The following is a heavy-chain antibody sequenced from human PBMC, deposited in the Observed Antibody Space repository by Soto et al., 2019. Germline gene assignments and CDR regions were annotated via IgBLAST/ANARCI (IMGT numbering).Heavy chain of an antibody. V-gene: IGHV3-23*01. CDR3: AKDWTSI. CDR1: GFTFSSYS. Sequence: EVQLLESGGGLVQPGGSLRISCAASGFTFSSYSMTWVRQAPGKGLEWVSTISGSGGSTYYMDSVKGRCTISRDNSKNTLYLQMNSLRADDTAVYYCAKDWTSIWGQGTMVTVSS. J-gene: IGHJ3*02. D-gene: IGHD3-3*01. CDR2: ISGSGGST.